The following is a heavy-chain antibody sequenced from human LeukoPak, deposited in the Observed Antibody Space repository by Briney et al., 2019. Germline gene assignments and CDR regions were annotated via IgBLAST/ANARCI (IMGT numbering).Heavy chain of an antibody. D-gene: IGHD4-17*01. Sequence: PGGSLRLSCAASGFTFSSYWMHWVRQAPGKGLVWVSRINSDGSSTRYADSVKGRFTISRDNTKNTLYLQMNSLRAEDTAVYYCARDRTTVTVFDYWGQGTLVTVSS. CDR2: INSDGSST. J-gene: IGHJ4*02. CDR1: GFTFSSYW. V-gene: IGHV3-74*01. CDR3: ARDRTTVTVFDY.